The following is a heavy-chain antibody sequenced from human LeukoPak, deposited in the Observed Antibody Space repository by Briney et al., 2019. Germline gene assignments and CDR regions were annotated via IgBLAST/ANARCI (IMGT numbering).Heavy chain of an antibody. CDR2: INPNSGGT. CDR3: ARPNSSGWYVNLRY. J-gene: IGHJ4*02. V-gene: IGHV1-2*02. CDR1: GYTFTGYY. D-gene: IGHD6-19*01. Sequence: ASVKVSCKASGYTFTGYYMHWVRQAPGQGLEWMGWINPNSGGTNYVQKFQGRVTMTRDTSISTAYMELRRLRTDDTAVYYCARPNSSGWYVNLRYWGQGTLVTVSS.